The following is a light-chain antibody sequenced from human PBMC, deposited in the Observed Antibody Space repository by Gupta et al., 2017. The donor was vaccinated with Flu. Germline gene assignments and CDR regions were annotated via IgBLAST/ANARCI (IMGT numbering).Light chain of an antibody. J-gene: IGKJ1*01. CDR3: MQALQTPWT. CDR2: LGS. CDR1: QSLLHSNGYNY. V-gene: IGKV2-28*01. Sequence: DIVMTPSPLSLPVTPGEPASISCRSSQSLLHSNGYNYMDWYLQKPGQSPQLLIYLGSNRASGVPDRFSGSGSGTVFTLKISRVEAEDVGVYYCMQALQTPWTFGQGTKVEIK.